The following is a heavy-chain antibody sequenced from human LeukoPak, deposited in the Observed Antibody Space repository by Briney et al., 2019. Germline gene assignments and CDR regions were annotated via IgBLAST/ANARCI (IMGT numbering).Heavy chain of an antibody. D-gene: IGHD3-22*01. V-gene: IGHV5-51*01. CDR3: ARPGWGYDSSGYLDY. CDR1: GSTFTSYW. CDR2: IYPGDSDT. Sequence: LGGSLQISGQGSGSTFTSYWSGGMRQLPGKGLEGMGIIYPGDSDTRYRPSFQGQVTISADKSISTAYLQWSSLKASDTAMYYCARPGWGYDSSGYLDYWGQGTLVTVSS. J-gene: IGHJ4*02.